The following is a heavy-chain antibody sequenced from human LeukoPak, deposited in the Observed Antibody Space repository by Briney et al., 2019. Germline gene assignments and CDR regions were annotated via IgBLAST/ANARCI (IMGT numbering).Heavy chain of an antibody. CDR2: IYTSGST. V-gene: IGHV4-4*07. CDR3: ARQAIAAGPYSYYYMDV. CDR1: GGSISSYY. D-gene: IGHD6-25*01. J-gene: IGHJ6*03. Sequence: SEXLSLTCTVSGGSISSYYWSWLRQPAGKGLEWIGRIYTSGSTNYNPSLKSRVTMSVDTSKNQFSLKLSSVTAADTAVYYCARQAIAAGPYSYYYMDVWGKGTTVTVSS.